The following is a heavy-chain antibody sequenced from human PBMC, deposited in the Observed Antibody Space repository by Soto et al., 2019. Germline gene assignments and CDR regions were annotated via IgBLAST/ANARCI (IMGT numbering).Heavy chain of an antibody. CDR3: AHRVLRTVFGLVTTTAIYFDF. V-gene: IGHV2-5*02. Sequence: ITLNESGPTVVRPTETLTLTCRFSGFSLTPSGVGVGWIRQSPGKAPEWLALIYWDDDKRYSASLKSRLTITKDTSKNQVVLTVSDLDPTDTATYYCAHRVLRTVFGLVTTTAIYFDFWGQGTPVAVSS. CDR1: GFSLTPSGVG. CDR2: IYWDDDK. D-gene: IGHD3-3*01. J-gene: IGHJ4*02.